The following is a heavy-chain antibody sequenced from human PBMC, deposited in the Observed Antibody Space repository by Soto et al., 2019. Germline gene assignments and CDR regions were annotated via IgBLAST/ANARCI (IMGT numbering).Heavy chain of an antibody. D-gene: IGHD2-21*02. V-gene: IGHV1-2*04. J-gene: IGHJ3*02. CDR3: ARSSAAYCGGDCYDAFDI. CDR1: GYTFTGYY. CDR2: INPNSGGT. Sequence: ASVKVSCKASGYTFTGYYMHWVRQAPGQGLEWMGWINPNSGGTNYAQKFQGWVTMTRDTSISTAYMELSRLRSDDTVVYYCARSSAAYCGGDCYDAFDIWGQGTMVTVSS.